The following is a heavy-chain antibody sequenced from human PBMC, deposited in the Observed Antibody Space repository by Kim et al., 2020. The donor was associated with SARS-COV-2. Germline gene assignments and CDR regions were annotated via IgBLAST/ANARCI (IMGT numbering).Heavy chain of an antibody. D-gene: IGHD6-6*01. V-gene: IGHV3-53*01. J-gene: IGHJ1*01. Sequence: ADSVKGRVTISRDNSKDKLYLQMDSLRAEDTDVYYCARGRYSSSSGYFQHWGQGTLVTVSS. CDR3: ARGRYSSSSGYFQH.